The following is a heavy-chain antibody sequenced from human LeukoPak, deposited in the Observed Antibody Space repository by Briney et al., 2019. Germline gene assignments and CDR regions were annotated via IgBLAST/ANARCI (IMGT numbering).Heavy chain of an antibody. Sequence: PSETLSLTCTVSSGSIRSYYWSWIRQPPGKGLEWIGEINHSGSTNYNPSLKSRVTISIDTSKNQFSLKLRSVTAADTAVYYCARADNGDYVLFDYWGQGTLVTVSS. D-gene: IGHD4-17*01. CDR3: ARADNGDYVLFDY. CDR1: SGSIRSYY. V-gene: IGHV4-34*01. J-gene: IGHJ4*02. CDR2: INHSGST.